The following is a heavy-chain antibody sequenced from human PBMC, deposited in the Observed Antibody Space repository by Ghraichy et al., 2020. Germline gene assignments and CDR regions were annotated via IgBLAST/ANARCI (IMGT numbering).Heavy chain of an antibody. CDR1: GDSITSSTYY. V-gene: IGHV4-39*01. D-gene: IGHD4-17*01. CDR3: ARQGLYGDFYDAFDV. J-gene: IGHJ3*01. Sequence: SETLSLTCSVSGDSITSSTYYWGWIRQSPGKGLEWIGSLSFTGSTSYNPSLKSRVTISVDTSKNQFSLNLTSVTAADTAAYYCARQGLYGDFYDAFDVWGQGTLVIVSS. CDR2: LSFTGST.